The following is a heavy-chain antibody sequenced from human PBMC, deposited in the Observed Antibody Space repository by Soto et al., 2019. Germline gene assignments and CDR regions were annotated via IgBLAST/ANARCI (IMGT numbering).Heavy chain of an antibody. CDR1: GGSMTGYY. J-gene: IGHJ5*02. D-gene: IGHD2-15*01. CDR2: IYDSGST. Sequence: SETLSLTCTVSGGSMTGYYWNWIRQPPGKGLEWIGFIYDSGSTNYNPSLKSRVTISIDTSRSHFSLKMSSVTAADTAIYYCARGLYGGSSGSWGQGILVTVSS. CDR3: ARGLYGGSSGS. V-gene: IGHV4-59*01.